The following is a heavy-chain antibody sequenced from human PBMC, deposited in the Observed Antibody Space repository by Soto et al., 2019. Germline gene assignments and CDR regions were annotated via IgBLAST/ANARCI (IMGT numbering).Heavy chain of an antibody. CDR3: ARHRHRRNMVGGPYYFDY. CDR2: IYYSGST. Sequence: SETLSLTCTVSGGSISSYYWSWIRQPPGKGLEWIGYIYYSGSTNYNPSLKSRVTISVDTSKNQFSLKLSSVTAADTAVYYCARHRHRRNMVGGPYYFDYGGQGPLFTVSS. CDR1: GGSISSYY. J-gene: IGHJ4*02. D-gene: IGHD1-26*01. V-gene: IGHV4-59*08.